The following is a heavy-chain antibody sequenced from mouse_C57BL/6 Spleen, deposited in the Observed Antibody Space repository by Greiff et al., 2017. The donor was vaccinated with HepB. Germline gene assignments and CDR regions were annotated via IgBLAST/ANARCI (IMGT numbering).Heavy chain of an antibody. CDR2: ISNGGGST. D-gene: IGHD1-1*01. V-gene: IGHV5-12*01. J-gene: IGHJ2*01. Sequence: EVHLVESGGGLVQPGGSLKLSCAASGFTFSDYYMYWVRQTPEKRLEWVAYISNGGGSTYYPDTVKGRFTISRDNAKNTLYLQMSRLKSEDTAMYYCARQVSGSYYFDYWGQGTTLTVSS. CDR3: ARQVSGSYYFDY. CDR1: GFTFSDYY.